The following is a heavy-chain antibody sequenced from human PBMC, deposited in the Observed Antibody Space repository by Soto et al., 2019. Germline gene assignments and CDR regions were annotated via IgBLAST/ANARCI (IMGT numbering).Heavy chain of an antibody. J-gene: IGHJ4*02. CDR1: GASTVSRYH. Sequence: SETLSLTCSVSGASTVSRYHWICIRQPPGKGLEWMGYIFNSGTTFYNPSLTGRLSISMDTSGNHFSLELRSVTAADTAVYYCAVALGPTTGLDYWGQGTLVTVS. CDR2: IFNSGTT. D-gene: IGHD1-26*01. V-gene: IGHV4-31*02. CDR3: AVALGPTTGLDY.